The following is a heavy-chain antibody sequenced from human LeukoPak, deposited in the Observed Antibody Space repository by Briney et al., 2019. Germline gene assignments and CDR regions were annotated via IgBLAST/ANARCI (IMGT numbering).Heavy chain of an antibody. J-gene: IGHJ6*03. CDR2: ISSSSSYI. V-gene: IGHV3-21*01. CDR3: ARGEDSSSFYYYMDV. CDR1: GFTFSSYS. Sequence: PGGSLRLSCAASGFTFSSYSTNWVRQAPGKGLEWVSSISSSSSYIYYADSVKGRFTISGDNAKNSLYLQMNSLRAEDTAVYYCARGEDSSSFYYYMDVWGKGTTVTVSS. D-gene: IGHD6-13*01.